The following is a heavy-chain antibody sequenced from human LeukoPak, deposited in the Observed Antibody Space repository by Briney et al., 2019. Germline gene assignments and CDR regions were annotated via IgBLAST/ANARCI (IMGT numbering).Heavy chain of an antibody. CDR2: INPSGGGT. J-gene: IGHJ6*03. V-gene: IGHV1-46*01. D-gene: IGHD5-12*01. Sequence: ASVKVSCKASGYTFTSYYMHWVRQAPGQGLEWMGTINPSGGGTSYAQKFQGRVTMTRDTSTSTVYMELSSLRSEDTAVYYCARVDIGAYGTLYYYYYMDVWGKGTTVTVSS. CDR3: ARVDIGAYGTLYYYYYMDV. CDR1: GYTFTSYY.